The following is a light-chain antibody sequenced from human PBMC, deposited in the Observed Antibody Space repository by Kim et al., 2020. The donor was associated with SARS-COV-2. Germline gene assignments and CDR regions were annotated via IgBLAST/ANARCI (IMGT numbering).Light chain of an antibody. CDR3: QQRTNWL. CDR2: DIS. Sequence: LALSPGERATLSCRASQTVRSSFAWYQQKPGQPPRLLIYDISNRATGIPARFSGSGSGTDFTLTISSLEPEDSAVYYCQQRTNWLFGQGTKLEIK. V-gene: IGKV3-11*01. CDR1: QTVRSS. J-gene: IGKJ2*01.